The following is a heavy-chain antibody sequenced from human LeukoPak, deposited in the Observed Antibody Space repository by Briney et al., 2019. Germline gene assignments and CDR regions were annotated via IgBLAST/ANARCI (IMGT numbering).Heavy chain of an antibody. J-gene: IGHJ4*02. CDR2: ISYDGSNK. CDR1: GFTFSSYA. V-gene: IGHV3-30-3*01. Sequence: GGSLRLSCAASGFTFSSYAMHWVRQAPGKGLEWVAVISYDGSNKYYADSVKGRFTISRDNSKNTLYLQMNSLRAEDTAVYYCAMEIVGKGYCSSTSCYWVDYWGQGTLVTVSS. D-gene: IGHD2-2*01. CDR3: AMEIVGKGYCSSTSCYWVDY.